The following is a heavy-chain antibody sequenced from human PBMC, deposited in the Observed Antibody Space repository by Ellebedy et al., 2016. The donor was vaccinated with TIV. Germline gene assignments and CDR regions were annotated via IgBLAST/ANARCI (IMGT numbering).Heavy chain of an antibody. Sequence: GESLKISCAASGFTFSRYWMNWVRQAPGKGLEWVGLTKSKIDGGATDYAAPVKGRFTIPRDDSKHTLYLQVNNLKTEDTAVYYCTLDYKAVVTAIPFYWGQGTLVTVSS. J-gene: IGHJ4*02. CDR2: TKSKIDGGAT. CDR1: GFTFSRYW. CDR3: TLDYKAVVTAIPFY. V-gene: IGHV3-15*01. D-gene: IGHD2-21*02.